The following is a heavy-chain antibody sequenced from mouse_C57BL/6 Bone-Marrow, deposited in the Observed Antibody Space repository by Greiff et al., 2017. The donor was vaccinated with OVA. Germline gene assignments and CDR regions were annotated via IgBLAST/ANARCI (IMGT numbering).Heavy chain of an antibody. V-gene: IGHV5-6*01. CDR3: ARHLCLDY. Sequence: VQVVESGGDLVKPGGSLKLSCAASGFTFSSYGMSWVRQTPDKRLEWVATISSGGSYTYYPDSVKGRFTISRDNAKNTLYLQMSSLKSEDTAMYYCARHLCLDYWGQGTTLTVSS. CDR1: GFTFSSYG. CDR2: ISSGGSYT. J-gene: IGHJ2*01.